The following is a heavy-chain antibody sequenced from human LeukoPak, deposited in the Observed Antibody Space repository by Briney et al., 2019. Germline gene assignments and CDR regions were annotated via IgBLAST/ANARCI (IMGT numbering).Heavy chain of an antibody. J-gene: IGHJ3*02. CDR3: ARTRFEELLGAFDI. Sequence: GGSLRLSCAASGFTVSSNYMSWVRQAPGKGLEWVSVIYSGGSTYYADSVKGRFTIPRDNSKNTLYLQMNSLRAEDTAVYYCARTRFEELLGAFDIWGQGTMVTVSS. CDR1: GFTVSSNY. CDR2: IYSGGST. D-gene: IGHD3-10*01. V-gene: IGHV3-53*01.